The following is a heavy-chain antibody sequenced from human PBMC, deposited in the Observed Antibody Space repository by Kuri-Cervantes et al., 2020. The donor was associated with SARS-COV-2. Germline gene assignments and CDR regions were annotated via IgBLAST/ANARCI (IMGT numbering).Heavy chain of an antibody. V-gene: IGHV4-39*01. J-gene: IGHJ6*03. CDR3: ARGGYGYRYGNYYDYYMDV. Sequence: SETLSLTCTVSGGSISSSSYYWGWIRQPPGKGLEWIGSIYYSGSTYYNPSLKSRVTISVDTSKNQFSLKLSSVTAADTAVYYCARGGYGYRYGNYYDYYMDVWGKGTTVTVSS. CDR2: IYYSGST. CDR1: GGSISSSSYY. D-gene: IGHD5-18*01.